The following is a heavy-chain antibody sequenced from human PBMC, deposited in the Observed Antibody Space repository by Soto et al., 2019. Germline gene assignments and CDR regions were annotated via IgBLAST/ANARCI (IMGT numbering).Heavy chain of an antibody. Sequence: ASVNVSCKVSGYTLTELSMHWVRQAPGKGLEWMGRFDPEDGNTIYAQNFQGRVTMTEDTSTDTVYMELRSLRSEDTAVYYCATDHYDSSGYYRFAYWGQGTLVTVSS. CDR2: FDPEDGNT. J-gene: IGHJ4*02. CDR1: GYTLTELS. V-gene: IGHV1-24*01. CDR3: ATDHYDSSGYYRFAY. D-gene: IGHD3-22*01.